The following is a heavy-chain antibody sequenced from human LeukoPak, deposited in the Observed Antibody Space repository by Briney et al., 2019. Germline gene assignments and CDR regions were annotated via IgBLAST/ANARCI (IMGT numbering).Heavy chain of an antibody. Sequence: PGGSLRLSCAASGFTFSSYEMNWVRQAPGKGLEWVSYISSSGSTIYYADSVKGRFTISRDNAKNSLYLQMNSLRAEDTAVYYCARYTRSGYDNWFDPWGQGTLVTVSS. J-gene: IGHJ5*02. V-gene: IGHV3-48*03. CDR1: GFTFSSYE. CDR3: ARYTRSGYDNWFDP. CDR2: ISSSGSTI. D-gene: IGHD3-3*01.